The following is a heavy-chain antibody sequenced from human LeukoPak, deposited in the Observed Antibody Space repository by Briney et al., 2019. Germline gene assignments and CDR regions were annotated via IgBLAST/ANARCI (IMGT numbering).Heavy chain of an antibody. V-gene: IGHV1-18*01. CDR2: ISAYNGNT. Sequence: ASVKVSCKASGYTFTSYGISWVRQAPGQGLEWMGWISAYNGNTNYAQKLQGRVTMTTGTSTSTAYMELRSLRSDDTAVYYRARGPDSSGWYRCFDYWGQGTLVTVSP. D-gene: IGHD6-19*01. CDR3: ARGPDSSGWYRCFDY. J-gene: IGHJ4*02. CDR1: GYTFTSYG.